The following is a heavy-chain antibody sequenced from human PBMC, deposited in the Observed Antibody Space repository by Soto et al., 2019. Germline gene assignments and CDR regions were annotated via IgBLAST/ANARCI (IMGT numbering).Heavy chain of an antibody. J-gene: IGHJ5*02. CDR3: ARGHIVVVTAIPFDP. V-gene: IGHV3-30-3*01. Sequence: QVQLVESGGGVVQPGRSLRLSCAASGFTFSSYAMHWVRQAPGKGLEWVAVISYDGSNKYYADSVKGRFTISRDNSKNTLYLQMNSLRAEDTAVYYCARGHIVVVTAIPFDPWGQGTLVTVSS. CDR1: GFTFSSYA. CDR2: ISYDGSNK. D-gene: IGHD2-21*02.